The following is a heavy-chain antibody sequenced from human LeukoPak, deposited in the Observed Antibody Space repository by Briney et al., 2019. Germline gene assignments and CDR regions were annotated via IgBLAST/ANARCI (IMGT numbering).Heavy chain of an antibody. CDR1: GFTFSSYW. D-gene: IGHD4-17*01. J-gene: IGHJ4*02. Sequence: PGGSLRLSCAASGFTFSSYWMSWVRQAPGKGLEWVANIKQDGSEKYYVDSVKGRFTISRDNSKNTLYLQMNSLRAEDTAVYYCAKDHYGELDYWGQGTLVTVSS. CDR2: IKQDGSEK. CDR3: AKDHYGELDY. V-gene: IGHV3-7*01.